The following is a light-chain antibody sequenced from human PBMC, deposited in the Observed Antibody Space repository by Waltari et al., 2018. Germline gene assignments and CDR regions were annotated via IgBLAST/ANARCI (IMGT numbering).Light chain of an antibody. CDR1: QNVNSN. Sequence: IIMTQSPATLSLSPGERATLSCRASQNVNSNLAWYQQKPGQAPRLLIYGASIRATGIPARFSGSGSGTQFTLTINSLQSEDSAVYFCQQHNDWPPWTFGQGTKVELK. V-gene: IGKV3-15*01. CDR2: GAS. J-gene: IGKJ1*01. CDR3: QQHNDWPPWT.